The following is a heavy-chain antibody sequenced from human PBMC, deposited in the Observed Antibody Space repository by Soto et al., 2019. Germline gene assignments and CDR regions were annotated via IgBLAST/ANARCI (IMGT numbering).Heavy chain of an antibody. CDR2: ISYDGSNK. J-gene: IGHJ4*02. V-gene: IGHV3-30-3*01. D-gene: IGHD3-3*01. CDR3: ARTLTIFGVVTFFDY. CDR1: GFTFSSFA. Sequence: GGSLRLSCAASGFTFSSFALHWVRQAPGKGLEWVAVISYDGSNKYYADSVKGRFIISRDNSKNTLYLQMNSLRAEDTAVYYCARTLTIFGVVTFFDYWGQGTLVTVSS.